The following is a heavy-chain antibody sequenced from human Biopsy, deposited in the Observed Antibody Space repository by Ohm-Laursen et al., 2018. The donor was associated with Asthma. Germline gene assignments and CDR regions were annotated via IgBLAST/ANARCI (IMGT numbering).Heavy chain of an antibody. CDR2: IYHRGNT. J-gene: IGHJ6*02. CDR1: GYSISNGGYY. V-gene: IGHV4-31*03. D-gene: IGHD3-3*01. Sequence: TLSLICSVSGYSISNGGYYWTWVRQRPGKGLEWIGNIYHRGNTKYNPSLKSRLSFSVDTSKNQFSLKLSSVTAADTAIYFCARDYYDFWNRSVYTYFGMDVWGRGTTVVVSS. CDR3: ARDYYDFWNRSVYTYFGMDV.